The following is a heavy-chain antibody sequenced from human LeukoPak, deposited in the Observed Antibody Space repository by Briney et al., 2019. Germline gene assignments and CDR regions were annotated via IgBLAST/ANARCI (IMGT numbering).Heavy chain of an antibody. D-gene: IGHD3-16*01. CDR1: GFTFSSYW. CDR2: INSDGSDT. V-gene: IGHV3-74*01. CDR3: AKDRSYDFTVDAFNI. J-gene: IGHJ3*02. Sequence: GGSLRLSCIASGFTFSSYWMHWVRQAPGKGLVWVSRINSDGSDTSYADSVKGRFTISRDNSKNTLYLQMNSLRAEDTAVYYCAKDRSYDFTVDAFNIWGQGTIVTVSS.